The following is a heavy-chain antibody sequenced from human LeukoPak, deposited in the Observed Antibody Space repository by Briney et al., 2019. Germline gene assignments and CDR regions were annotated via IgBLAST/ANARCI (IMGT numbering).Heavy chain of an antibody. D-gene: IGHD4-17*01. V-gene: IGHV4-59*08. CDR2: VYHSGST. J-gene: IGHJ4*02. CDR3: AVLAQNEYGAN. Sequence: SETLSLTCTDSGGSISSYYWSWIRQPPGKGLEWIGYVYHSGSTNHNPSLQGRVTMSVDTSKNQFSLKLNSVTAVDTAVYYCAVLAQNEYGANWGQGTLVTVSS. CDR1: GGSISSYY.